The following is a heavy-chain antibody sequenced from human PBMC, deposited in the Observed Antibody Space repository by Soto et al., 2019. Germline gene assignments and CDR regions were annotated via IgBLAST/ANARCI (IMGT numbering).Heavy chain of an antibody. V-gene: IGHV3-33*01. CDR3: AREYCTNGVCYIYWYFDL. Sequence: QVQLVESGGGVVQPGRSLRLSCAASGFTFSSYGMHWVRQAPGKGLEWVAVIWYDGSNKYYADSVKGRFTISRDNSKNPLYLQMNSLRAEDTAVYYCAREYCTNGVCYIYWYFDLWGRGTLVTVSS. CDR1: GFTFSSYG. D-gene: IGHD2-8*01. CDR2: IWYDGSNK. J-gene: IGHJ2*01.